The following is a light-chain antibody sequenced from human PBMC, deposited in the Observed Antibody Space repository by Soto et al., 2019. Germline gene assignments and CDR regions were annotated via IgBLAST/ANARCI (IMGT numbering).Light chain of an antibody. V-gene: IGKV3-20*01. Sequence: IVLTHSPVTLSLSPGERATLCCRASQSVSSKYLAWYQQKPGQAPRVLIYGTSIRASGVPERFSGGGSGTDFTLTITRLEPEDFAVYYCQQYGSSFTFGPGTKVDIK. CDR1: QSVSSKY. CDR3: QQYGSSFT. J-gene: IGKJ3*01. CDR2: GTS.